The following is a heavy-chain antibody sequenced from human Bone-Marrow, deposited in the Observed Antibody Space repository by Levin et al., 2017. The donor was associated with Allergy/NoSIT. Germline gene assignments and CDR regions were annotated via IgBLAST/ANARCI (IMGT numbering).Heavy chain of an antibody. D-gene: IGHD3-10*01. CDR3: AKDQLSMVHGVFDY. CDR2: ISGSGGTT. CDR1: GFTLSNYA. J-gene: IGHJ4*02. Sequence: GGSLRLSCAASGFTLSNYAMSWVRQAPGKGLEWVSVISGSGGTTYYADSVKGRFTISRDNSKNTLFLQMNSLRAEDTALYYCAKDQLSMVHGVFDYWGQGTLVTVSS. V-gene: IGHV3-23*01.